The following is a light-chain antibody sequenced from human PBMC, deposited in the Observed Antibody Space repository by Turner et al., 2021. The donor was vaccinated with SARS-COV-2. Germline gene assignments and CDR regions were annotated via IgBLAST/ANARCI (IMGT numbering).Light chain of an antibody. Sequence: EVVLTQYPDTLSLSPGERATLSCGASHSLSNSHVAWYQQRPGLAPRLIMFDTSIRATGIPDRCSGSGSWSDFSLTISGLEPEDSGVYYGQQYGAPPYTFGQGTRLE. CDR2: DTS. V-gene: IGKV3D-20*01. CDR1: HSLSNSH. J-gene: IGKJ2*01. CDR3: QQYGAPPYT.